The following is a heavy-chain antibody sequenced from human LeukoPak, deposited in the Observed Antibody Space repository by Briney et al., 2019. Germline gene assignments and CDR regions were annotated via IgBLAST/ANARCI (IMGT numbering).Heavy chain of an antibody. Sequence: GSLRLSCVASGLTFTNAWMNWVRQTPGKGLEWVGRIKSKTDGETTDYAAPVKGRFTISRDDSENTLYLQMNSLKTEDTAVYLSTTDGADWGQGTLVTVSS. CDR3: TTDGAD. CDR2: IKSKTDGETT. V-gene: IGHV3-15*01. CDR1: GLTFTNAW. D-gene: IGHD3-16*01. J-gene: IGHJ4*02.